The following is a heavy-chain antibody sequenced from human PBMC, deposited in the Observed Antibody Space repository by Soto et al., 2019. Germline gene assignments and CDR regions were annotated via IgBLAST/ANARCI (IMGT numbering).Heavy chain of an antibody. D-gene: IGHD3-10*01. J-gene: IGHJ1*01. CDR2: IFHTGTT. CDR1: GDSIIGIHH. CDR3: ARTDTVVYYQH. Sequence: SETLSLTCAVSGDSIIGIHHWAWIRQPPGRSVEWIESIFHTGTTYYTPSRKSRVTISEDTSKNQFSLRLSSVTAPAPTAYYCARTDTVVYYQHFGRGNMVTGAS. V-gene: IGHV4-38-2*01.